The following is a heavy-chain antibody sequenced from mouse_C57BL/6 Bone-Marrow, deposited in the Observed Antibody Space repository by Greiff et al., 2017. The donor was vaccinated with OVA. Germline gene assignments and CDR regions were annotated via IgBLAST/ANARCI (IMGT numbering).Heavy chain of an antibody. J-gene: IGHJ1*03. V-gene: IGHV1-85*01. CDR1: GYTFTSYD. CDR2: IYPRDGST. Sequence: QVQLQQSGPELVKPGASVKLSCKASGYTFTSYDINWVKQRPGQGLEWIGWIYPRDGSTKDNEKFKGKATLTVDTSSSTAYMELHSLTSEDSAVYFCPVVAPYFDVWGTGTTVTVSS. CDR3: PVVAPYFDV. D-gene: IGHD1-1*01.